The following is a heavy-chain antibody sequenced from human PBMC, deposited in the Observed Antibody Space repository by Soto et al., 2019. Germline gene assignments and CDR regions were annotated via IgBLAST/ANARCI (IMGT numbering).Heavy chain of an antibody. Sequence: SETLSLTCTVSGGSMSSHYWTWLRQPPGKGLEWIGYISYSGSTYYNPSLKSRVTISADTSRNQFSLKLSSVVAADTAVYYCARADPDASVGYWGQGTLVTVSS. CDR3: ARADPDASVGY. D-gene: IGHD3-16*01. J-gene: IGHJ4*02. CDR1: GGSMSSHY. V-gene: IGHV4-59*11. CDR2: ISYSGST.